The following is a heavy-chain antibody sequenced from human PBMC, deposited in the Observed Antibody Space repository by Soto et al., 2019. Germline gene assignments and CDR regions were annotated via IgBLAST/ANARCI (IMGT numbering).Heavy chain of an antibody. CDR1: GYIFTSYW. Sequence: PGESLKISCKGSGYIFTSYWIGWVRQMPGKGLEWMGIIYPGDSDTRYSPSFQGQVTISADKSISTAYLQWSSLKASDTAMYYCARRYCSSTSCYINWFAPWGQGTLVTVSS. J-gene: IGHJ5*02. CDR3: ARRYCSSTSCYINWFAP. V-gene: IGHV5-51*01. D-gene: IGHD2-2*01. CDR2: IYPGDSDT.